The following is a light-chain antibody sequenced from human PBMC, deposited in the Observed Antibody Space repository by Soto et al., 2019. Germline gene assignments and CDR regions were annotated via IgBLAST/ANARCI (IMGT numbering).Light chain of an antibody. CDR3: QQRSNWPPFT. CDR1: QSIDNY. V-gene: IGKV3-11*01. Sequence: EIVLTQSPATLSLSPGERATLSCRASQSIDNYLAWYQQKPGQAPRLLIYDASIRATGIPARFSGSGSGTDFTLTIISLETEDFAVYYCQQRSNWPPFTFGPGTKVDI. J-gene: IGKJ3*01. CDR2: DAS.